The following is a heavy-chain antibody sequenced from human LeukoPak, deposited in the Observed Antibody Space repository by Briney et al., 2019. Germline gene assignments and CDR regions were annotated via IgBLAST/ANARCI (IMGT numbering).Heavy chain of an antibody. CDR3: ASAASSSWYYFDY. CDR2: ISYDGSNK. D-gene: IGHD6-13*01. V-gene: IGHV3-30-3*01. J-gene: IGHJ4*02. Sequence: GGSLRLSCAASGFTFSSYAMHWVRQAPGKGLEWVAVISYDGSNKYYAGSVKGRFTISRDNSKNTLYLQMNSLRAEDTAVYYCASAASSSWYYFDYWGQGTLVTVSS. CDR1: GFTFSSYA.